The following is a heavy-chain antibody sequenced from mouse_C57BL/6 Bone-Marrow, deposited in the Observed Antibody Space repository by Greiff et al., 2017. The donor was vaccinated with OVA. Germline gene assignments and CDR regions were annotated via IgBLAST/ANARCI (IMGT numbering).Heavy chain of an antibody. Sequence: DVQLVESGGDLVKPGGSLKLSCAASGFTFSSYGMSWVRQTPDKRLEWVATISSGGSYTYYPDSVKGRFTISRDNAKNTLYLQMSSLKSEDTAMYYCARQVLVLWFAYWGQGTLVTVSA. CDR3: ARQVLVLWFAY. V-gene: IGHV5-6*01. CDR1: GFTFSSYG. J-gene: IGHJ3*01. CDR2: ISSGGSYT. D-gene: IGHD1-1*01.